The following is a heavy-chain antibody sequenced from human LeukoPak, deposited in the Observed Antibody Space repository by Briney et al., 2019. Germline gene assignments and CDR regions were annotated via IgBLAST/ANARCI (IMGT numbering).Heavy chain of an antibody. CDR2: INPNSGGT. V-gene: IGHV1-2*02. J-gene: IGHJ3*02. CDR1: GYTFTGYY. CDR3: ARAYDSSGWRPHAFDI. D-gene: IGHD3-22*01. Sequence: ASVKVSCKASGYTFTGYYMHWVRKGPGQGLEWMGWINPNSGGTNYAQKFQGRVTMTRDTSISTAYMELSRLRSDDTAVYYCARAYDSSGWRPHAFDIWGQGTMVTVSS.